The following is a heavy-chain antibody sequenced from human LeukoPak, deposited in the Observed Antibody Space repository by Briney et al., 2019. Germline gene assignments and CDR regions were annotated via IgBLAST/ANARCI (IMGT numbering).Heavy chain of an antibody. CDR3: ARDRIRAVAGTGSYFQH. D-gene: IGHD6-19*01. Sequence: GGSLRLSCAASGFSFSSYWMSWVRQAPGKGLQWVANINQDGSEKYYVDSVEGRFTISRDNSKNTLYLQMNSLRAEDTAVYYCARDRIRAVAGTGSYFQHWGQGTLVTVSS. J-gene: IGHJ1*01. CDR1: GFSFSSYW. CDR2: INQDGSEK. V-gene: IGHV3-7*01.